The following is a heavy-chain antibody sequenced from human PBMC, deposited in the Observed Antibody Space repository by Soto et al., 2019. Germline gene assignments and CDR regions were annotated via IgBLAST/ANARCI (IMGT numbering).Heavy chain of an antibody. D-gene: IGHD3-22*01. CDR1: GFTFSGDA. CDR2: ISGSGGST. J-gene: IGHJ6*02. CDR3: AYDKNPLNYDSSGYCSDV. Sequence: GGSLRLGCAASGFTFSGDAMSWVRQAPGKGRGWVSAISGSGGSTYYADSVKGRFTISRDNSKYTLYLQMNSLRAEDTAVYYCAYDKNPLNYDSSGYCSDVWGQGTRVTVSS. V-gene: IGHV3-23*01.